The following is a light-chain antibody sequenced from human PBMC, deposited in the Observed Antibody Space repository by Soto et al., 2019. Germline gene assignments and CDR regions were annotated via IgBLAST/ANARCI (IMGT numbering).Light chain of an antibody. J-gene: IGLJ1*01. V-gene: IGLV2-8*01. CDR2: EVY. CDR1: SSDVGGYNY. Sequence: QSALTQPPSASGSPGQSVTISCTGTSSDVGGYNYVSWYQQHPGKAPKLIIYEVYKRPSGVPDRFSGSKSGNTAALTVSGLQAKDEADYYCSSYVGTNSYVFGTGTKLTVL. CDR3: SSYVGTNSYV.